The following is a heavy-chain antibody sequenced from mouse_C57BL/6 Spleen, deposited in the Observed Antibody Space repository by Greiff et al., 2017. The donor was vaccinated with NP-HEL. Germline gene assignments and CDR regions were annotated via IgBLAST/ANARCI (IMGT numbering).Heavy chain of an antibody. CDR3: ARSYYYAMDY. V-gene: IGHV2-2*01. Sequence: QVQLQQSGPGLVQPSQSLSITCTVSGFSLTSYGVHWVRQSPGKGLEWLGVIWSGGSTDYNAAFISRLSISKDNSKSQVFFKINILQAADTAIYYCARSYYYAMDYWGQGTSVTVSS. CDR2: IWSGGST. CDR1: GFSLTSYG. J-gene: IGHJ4*01.